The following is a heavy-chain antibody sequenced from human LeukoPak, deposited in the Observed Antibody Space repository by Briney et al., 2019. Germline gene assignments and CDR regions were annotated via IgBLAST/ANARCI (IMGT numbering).Heavy chain of an antibody. CDR2: IRYDGSNK. Sequence: GGSLRLSCAASGFTFSSYGMHWVRQAPGKGLEWVAFIRYDGSNKYYADSVKGRFTISRDNSKNTLYLQMNSLRAEDTAVYYCAKDPSSGWYFFDYWGQGTLVTVSA. D-gene: IGHD6-19*01. CDR1: GFTFSSYG. CDR3: AKDPSSGWYFFDY. V-gene: IGHV3-30*02. J-gene: IGHJ4*02.